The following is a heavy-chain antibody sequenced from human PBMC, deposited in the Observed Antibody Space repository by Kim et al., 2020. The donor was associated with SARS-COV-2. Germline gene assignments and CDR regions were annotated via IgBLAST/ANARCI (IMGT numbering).Heavy chain of an antibody. CDR3: ARDSFQYGSYYYGMDV. J-gene: IGHJ6*02. CDR2: ISSSSSYI. D-gene: IGHD1-26*01. CDR1: GFTFSSYS. V-gene: IGHV3-21*01. Sequence: GGSLRLSCAASGFTFSSYSMNWVRQAPGKGLEWVSSISSSSSYIYYADSVKGRFTISRDNAKNSLYLQMNSLRAEDTAVYYCARDSFQYGSYYYGMDVWGQGTTVTVSS.